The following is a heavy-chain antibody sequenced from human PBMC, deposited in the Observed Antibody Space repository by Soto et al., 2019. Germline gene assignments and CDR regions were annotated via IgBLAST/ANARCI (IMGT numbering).Heavy chain of an antibody. D-gene: IGHD2-15*01. CDR3: ARQAAVAQVVAFDI. V-gene: IGHV1-8*01. J-gene: IGHJ3*02. CDR1: GYTFTSYE. Sequence: ASVKVSCKASGYTFTSYEINWVRQATGQGLEWMGRINPNSGNTGYAQKFQGRVTITTDKSRSTAYMELSSLRSEDTAVYYCARQAAVAQVVAFDIWGQGTMVTVSS. CDR2: INPNSGNT.